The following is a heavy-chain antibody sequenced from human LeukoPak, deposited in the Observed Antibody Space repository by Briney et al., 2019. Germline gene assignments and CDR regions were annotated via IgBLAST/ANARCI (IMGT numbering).Heavy chain of an antibody. CDR2: INHSGST. D-gene: IGHD3-10*01. J-gene: IGHJ3*02. V-gene: IGHV4-34*01. CDR1: GGSFSGYY. Sequence: SETLSLTCVVYGGSFSGYYWSWIRQPPGKGLEWMGEINHSGSTNYNPSLKSRVTISVDTSKNQFSLKLSSVTAADTAVYYCARSLPRCGYTAGRFRSYCAFDIWGQGTMVTVSS. CDR3: ARSLPRCGYTAGRFRSYCAFDI.